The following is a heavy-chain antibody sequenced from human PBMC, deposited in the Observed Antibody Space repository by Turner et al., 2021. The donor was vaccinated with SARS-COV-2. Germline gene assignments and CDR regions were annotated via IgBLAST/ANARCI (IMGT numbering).Heavy chain of an antibody. CDR3: ARESVNICVDP. V-gene: IGHV4-59*01. J-gene: IGHJ5*02. Sequence: QVQLQESGSRLVKPLESLSLTCTVSGGSMNSNYWSWIRQPPGKRLEWIGYIYYRGSTNYNPSLKSRVTISVDTSRNQFSLYLTSVTSADTAIYYCARESVNICVDPWGQGTLVTVSS. CDR1: GGSMNSNY. CDR2: IYYRGST.